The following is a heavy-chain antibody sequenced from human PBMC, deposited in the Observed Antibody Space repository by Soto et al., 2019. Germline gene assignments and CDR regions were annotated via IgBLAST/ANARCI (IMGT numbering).Heavy chain of an antibody. CDR3: AADYRAIVLVPAAKDWFDP. CDR1: GFTFTSSA. D-gene: IGHD2-2*01. J-gene: IGHJ5*02. CDR2: IVVGSGNT. Sequence: SVKVSCKASGFTFTSSAVQWVRQARGQRLEWIGWIVVGSGNTNYAQKFQERVTITRDMSTSTAYMELSSLRSEDTAVYYCAADYRAIVLVPAAKDWFDPWGQGTLVTVSS. V-gene: IGHV1-58*01.